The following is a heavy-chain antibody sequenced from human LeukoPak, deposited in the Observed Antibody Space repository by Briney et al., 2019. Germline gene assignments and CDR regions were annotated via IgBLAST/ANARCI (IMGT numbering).Heavy chain of an antibody. CDR3: AIFQGTYGDNENDY. CDR2: IIPMINTP. CDR1: GATFRSYA. J-gene: IGHJ4*02. D-gene: IGHD4-17*01. V-gene: IGHV1-69*05. Sequence: SVKVSCKASGATFRSYAITWVRQAPGKGLEWMGGIIPMINTPKYAQKFQGRVSITTDESTSTGYMEVSSLRSEDTAVYYCAIFQGTYGDNENDYWGQGTLVTVSS.